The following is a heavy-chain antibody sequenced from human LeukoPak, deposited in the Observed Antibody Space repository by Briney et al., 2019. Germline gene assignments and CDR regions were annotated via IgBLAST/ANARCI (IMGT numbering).Heavy chain of an antibody. J-gene: IGHJ4*02. Sequence: GGSLRLSCAASGFTFSSYAMHWVRQAPGKGLEWMANVKQDGTEKFYVDSVKGRFTISRDNGKNSLYLQMNSLRVEDTAIYYCARAGGTSWADYWGQGTLVTVSS. CDR2: VKQDGTEK. CDR1: GFTFSSYA. D-gene: IGHD6-13*01. CDR3: ARAGGTSWADY. V-gene: IGHV3-7*01.